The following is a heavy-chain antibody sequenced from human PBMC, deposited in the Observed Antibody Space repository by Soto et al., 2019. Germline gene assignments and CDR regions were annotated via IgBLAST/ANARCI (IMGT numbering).Heavy chain of an antibody. Sequence: QVQLLQSGAEVKKSGSSVKVSCKASGGIFRRYAISWVRQAPGQGLEWLGGIGPIFDITNYAQKVQGRVTITADESTSTAYMDLTSLRSEDTAVYDGARPDEGSYSSNHHYYYALDVWGQGTTVTVSS. D-gene: IGHD3-16*01. CDR2: IGPIFDIT. CDR3: ARPDEGSYSSNHHYYYALDV. V-gene: IGHV1-69*01. CDR1: GGIFRRYA. J-gene: IGHJ6*02.